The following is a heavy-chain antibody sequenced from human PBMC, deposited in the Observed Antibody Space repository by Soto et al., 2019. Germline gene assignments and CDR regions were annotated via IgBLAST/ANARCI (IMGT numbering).Heavy chain of an antibody. CDR2: ISSRGSYK. Sequence: EVQLVESGGGLVKPGGSLRLSCAASGFIFSTYSMNWVRQAPRKGLEWVSSISSRGSYKHNADSVKGRFTISRHNAKTWLYLQMKSLRLEDTAVYYCPREGFSNYNNYSFDYWGQGTLVTVSA. V-gene: IGHV3-21*01. CDR1: GFIFSTYS. D-gene: IGHD4-4*01. J-gene: IGHJ4*02. CDR3: PREGFSNYNNYSFDY.